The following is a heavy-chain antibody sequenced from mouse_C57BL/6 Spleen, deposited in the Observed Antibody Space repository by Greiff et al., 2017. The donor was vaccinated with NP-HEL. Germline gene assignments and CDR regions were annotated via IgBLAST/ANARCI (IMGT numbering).Heavy chain of an antibody. J-gene: IGHJ2*01. CDR3: AKQVYYFDY. CDR1: GYAFGSSW. Sequence: VQLQQSGPELVKPGASVKISCKASGYAFGSSWMNWVKQRPGKGLEWIGRIYPGDGDTNYNGKFKGKATLTADKSSSTAYMQLSSLTSEDSAVYFCAKQVYYFDYWGQGTTLTVSS. V-gene: IGHV1-82*01. CDR2: IYPGDGDT.